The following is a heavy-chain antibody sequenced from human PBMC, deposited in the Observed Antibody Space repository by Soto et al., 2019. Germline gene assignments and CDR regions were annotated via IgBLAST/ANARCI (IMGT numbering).Heavy chain of an antibody. CDR1: GFTFSSYA. D-gene: IGHD6-19*01. J-gene: IGHJ6*02. Sequence: GWSLRLSCAASGFTFSSYAMSWVRQAPGKGLEWVSAISGSGGSTYYADSVKGRFTISRDNSKNTLYLQMNSLRAEDTAVYYCAKDRGSGWYSDYYYGMDVWGQGTTVTVSS. V-gene: IGHV3-23*01. CDR3: AKDRGSGWYSDYYYGMDV. CDR2: ISGSGGST.